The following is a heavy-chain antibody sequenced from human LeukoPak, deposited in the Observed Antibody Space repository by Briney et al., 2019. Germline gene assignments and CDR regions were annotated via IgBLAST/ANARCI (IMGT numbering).Heavy chain of an antibody. D-gene: IGHD6-19*01. CDR1: GGSISSSSYY. CDR2: IYYSRST. Sequence: SETLSLTCTVSGGSISSSSYYWGWIRQPPGKGLEWIGSIYYSRSTYYNSSLKSRVTISIDTSKNQFSLKLSSVTAADTAVYYCARQGWASYYYYGVDVWGQGTTVTVSS. J-gene: IGHJ6*02. V-gene: IGHV4-39*01. CDR3: ARQGWASYYYYGVDV.